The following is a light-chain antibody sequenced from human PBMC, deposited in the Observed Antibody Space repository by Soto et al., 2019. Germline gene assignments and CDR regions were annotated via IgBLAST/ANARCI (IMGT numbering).Light chain of an antibody. CDR1: QSISSC. CDR3: QQYHNYPWT. J-gene: IGKJ1*01. V-gene: IGKV1-5*01. CDR2: EAS. Sequence: DIQMTQSPSTLCASVRDRVTITCGASQSISSCWAWYQQRQGKAPKLLIYEASILESGVPSRFSGSGYGTEFNLTINSLQDDDIATYACQQYHNYPWTFGQGTKVDIK.